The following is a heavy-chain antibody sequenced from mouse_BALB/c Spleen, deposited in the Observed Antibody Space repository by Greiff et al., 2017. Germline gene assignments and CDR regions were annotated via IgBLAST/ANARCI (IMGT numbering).Heavy chain of an antibody. Sequence: EVKLVESGGGLVQPGGSRKLSCAASGFTFCSFGMHWVRQAPEKGLEWVAYISSGSSTIYYADTVKGRFTISRDNPKNTLFLQMTSLRSEDTAMYYCAREKNHYYAMDYWGQGTSVTVSS. V-gene: IGHV5-17*02. J-gene: IGHJ4*01. CDR1: GFTFCSFG. CDR2: ISSGSSTI. CDR3: AREKNHYYAMDY.